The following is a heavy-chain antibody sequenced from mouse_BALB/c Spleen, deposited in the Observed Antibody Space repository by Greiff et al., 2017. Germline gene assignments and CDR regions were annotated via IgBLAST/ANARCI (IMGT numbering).Heavy chain of an antibody. D-gene: IGHD1-1*01. J-gene: IGHJ4*01. V-gene: IGHV1-55*01. CDR2: IYPGSGST. CDR1: GYNFTSYW. Sequence: QVQLQQPGAELVKPGTSVKLSCKASGYNFTSYWINWVKLRPGQGLEWIGDIYPGSGSTNYNEKFKSKATLTVDTSSSTAYMQLSSLASEDSALYYCARCSSYAMVYWGQGTSVTVSS. CDR3: ARCSSYAMVY.